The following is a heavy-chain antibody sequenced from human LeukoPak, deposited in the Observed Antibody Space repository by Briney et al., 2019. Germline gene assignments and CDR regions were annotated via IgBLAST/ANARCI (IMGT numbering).Heavy chain of an antibody. CDR1: GGSISSGGYS. Sequence: PSETLSLTCAVSGGSISSGGYSWSWIRQPSGKGLEWIGYIYHSGSTYYNPSLKSRVTISVDRSKNQFSLKLSSVTAADTAVYYCARGGYDPDAFDIWGQGTMVTVSS. CDR2: IYHSGST. V-gene: IGHV4-30-2*01. CDR3: ARGGYDPDAFDI. D-gene: IGHD3-22*01. J-gene: IGHJ3*02.